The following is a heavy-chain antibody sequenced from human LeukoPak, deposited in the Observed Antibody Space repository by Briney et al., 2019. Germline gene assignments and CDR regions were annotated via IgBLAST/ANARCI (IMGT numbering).Heavy chain of an antibody. CDR1: VSTFTAYG. CDR2: IYTYNGNA. V-gene: IGHV1-18*01. CDR3: ARDSSPVAGVGLF. D-gene: IGHD6-19*01. J-gene: IGHJ4*02. Sequence: ASVKVSCKASVSTFTAYGISWGRQAPGQGLEWLGWIYTYNGNANYAEHLQGRVTLTSDSSTTTVYMELRNLTSDDTAVYYCARDSSPVAGVGLFWGQGTLVTVSS.